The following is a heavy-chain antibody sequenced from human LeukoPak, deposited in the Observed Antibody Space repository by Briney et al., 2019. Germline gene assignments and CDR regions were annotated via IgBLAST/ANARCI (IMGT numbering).Heavy chain of an antibody. CDR1: GYTLTELS. D-gene: IGHD6-19*01. CDR3: ATGYSSGWQTQFFDY. V-gene: IGHV1-24*01. Sequence: ASVKVSCKVSGYTLTELSMHWVRQAPGKGVEWMGGFYPEDGETIYAQKFQGRVTMTEDTSTDTAYMELSSLRSEDTAVYYCATGYSSGWQTQFFDYWGQGTLVTVSS. J-gene: IGHJ4*02. CDR2: FYPEDGET.